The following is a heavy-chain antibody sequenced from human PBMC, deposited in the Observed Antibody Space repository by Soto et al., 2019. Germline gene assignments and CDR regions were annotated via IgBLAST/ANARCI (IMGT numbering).Heavy chain of an antibody. J-gene: IGHJ4*02. V-gene: IGHV3-21*01. CDR1: GFTFSTYS. Sequence: GGSLRLSCAASGFTFSTYSMNWVRQAPGKGLEWVSSISSSSSYIYYADSVKGRFTISRDNAKNSLYLQMNSLSAEDTAMYYCARDRHYYDSSGDPKPFDYWGQGT. CDR2: ISSSSSYI. CDR3: ARDRHYYDSSGDPKPFDY. D-gene: IGHD3-22*01.